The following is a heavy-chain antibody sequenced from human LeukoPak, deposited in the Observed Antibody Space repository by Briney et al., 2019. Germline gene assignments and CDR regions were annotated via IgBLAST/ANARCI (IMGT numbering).Heavy chain of an antibody. Sequence: SETLSLTCTVSGGSISSYYWSWIRQPPGKGLEWIGYIYYSGSTNYSPSLKSRVTISVDTSKNQFSLKLSSVTAADTAVYYCASSYYDFWSGYSSYYYYMDVWGKGTTVTVSS. J-gene: IGHJ6*03. V-gene: IGHV4-59*01. CDR2: IYYSGST. CDR3: ASSYYDFWSGYSSYYYYMDV. CDR1: GGSISSYY. D-gene: IGHD3-3*01.